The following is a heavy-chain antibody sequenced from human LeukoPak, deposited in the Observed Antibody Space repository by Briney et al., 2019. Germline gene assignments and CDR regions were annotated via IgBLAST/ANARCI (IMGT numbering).Heavy chain of an antibody. CDR3: ARPSTVAPFDP. V-gene: IGHV3-74*01. D-gene: IGHD4-23*01. CDR1: GFTFSSYW. J-gene: IGHJ5*02. CDR2: INSDGSST. Sequence: GGSLRLSCAASGFTFSSYWMHWVRQAPGKGLVWVSRINSDGSSTSYADSVKGGFTISRDNAKNTLYLQMNSLRAEDTAVYYCARPSTVAPFDPWGQGTLVTVSS.